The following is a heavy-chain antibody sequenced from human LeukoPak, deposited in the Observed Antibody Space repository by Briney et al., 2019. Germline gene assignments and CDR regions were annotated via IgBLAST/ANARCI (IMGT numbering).Heavy chain of an antibody. CDR3: AKRVPYTSSSVYLAS. CDR2: ISDDGHYK. D-gene: IGHD6-6*01. CDR1: GFTFGIFG. V-gene: IGHV3-23*01. J-gene: IGHJ4*01. Sequence: GGSLRLTCAASGFTFGIFGMNWVRQAPGMGLQWVSSISDDGHYKYYADSVRGRFTVSRNNSKNTVYLELNSLRGEDTAVYYCAKRVPYTSSSVYLASWGHGISVTVSS.